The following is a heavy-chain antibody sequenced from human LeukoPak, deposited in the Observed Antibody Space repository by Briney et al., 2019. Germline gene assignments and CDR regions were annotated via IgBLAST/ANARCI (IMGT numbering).Heavy chain of an antibody. CDR3: VRYFAGTGGKGD. CDR1: DGSINSYY. J-gene: IGHJ4*02. V-gene: IGHV4-59*01. Sequence: SETLSLTCSVSDGSINSYYWNWIRRPPGKGLEWIGYISYSGSTNYNPSLKSRVTISIDTSKNQFSLRLNSVTAADTAVYYCVRYFAGTGGKGDWGQGSLVTVSS. D-gene: IGHD3-9*01. CDR2: ISYSGST.